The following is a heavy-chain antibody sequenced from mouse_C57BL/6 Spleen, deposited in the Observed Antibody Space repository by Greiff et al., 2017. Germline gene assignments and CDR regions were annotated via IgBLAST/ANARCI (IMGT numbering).Heavy chain of an antibody. CDR2: IDPSDSGT. Sequence: QVQLQQPGAELVRPGSSVKLSCKASGYTFTSYWMHWVKQRPIQGLEWIGNIDPSDSGTHYNQKFKDKATLTVDKSSSTAYMQLSSLTSEDSAVYYCAYSNYFDYWGQGTTLTVSS. J-gene: IGHJ2*01. CDR3: AYSNYFDY. D-gene: IGHD2-5*01. V-gene: IGHV1-52*01. CDR1: GYTFTSYW.